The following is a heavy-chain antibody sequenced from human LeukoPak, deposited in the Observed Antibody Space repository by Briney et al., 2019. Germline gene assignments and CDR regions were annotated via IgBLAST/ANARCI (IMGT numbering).Heavy chain of an antibody. CDR3: ARSMMGGSGSPTPYYFAY. V-gene: IGHV3-66*01. D-gene: IGHD3-10*01. J-gene: IGHJ4*02. CDR2: SYSGCST. Sequence: GGSLRLSCVASGFTVSSNYMRWVRQAPGRGREGVAVSYSGCSTYYADSVKGRFTIYRDNSKNPLYLQMNSLRAEDTAVYYCARSMMGGSGSPTPYYFAYWGQGTLVTVSS. CDR1: GFTVSSNY.